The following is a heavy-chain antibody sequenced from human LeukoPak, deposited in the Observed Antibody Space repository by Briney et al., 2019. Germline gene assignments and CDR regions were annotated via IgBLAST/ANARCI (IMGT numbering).Heavy chain of an antibody. Sequence: GASVKVSCKASGYTFTSYYMHWVRQAPGQGLEWMGIINPSGGSTSYAQKFQGRVTMTRDTSTSTVYMELSSLRSEDTAVYYCARAGLGDRGDPYYYYGMDVWGQGTTVTVSS. CDR2: INPSGGST. J-gene: IGHJ6*02. CDR1: GYTFTSYY. D-gene: IGHD4-17*01. V-gene: IGHV1-46*03. CDR3: ARAGLGDRGDPYYYYGMDV.